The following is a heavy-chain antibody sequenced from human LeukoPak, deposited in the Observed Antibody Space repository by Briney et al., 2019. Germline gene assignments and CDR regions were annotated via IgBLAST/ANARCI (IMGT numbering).Heavy chain of an antibody. Sequence: TDTLSLTCDVSGGSISATNWWTWIRQPPGGGLEWIGEVHLNGRTHYSPSLESRVTMSADMSENHISLQLTSVTAADTAVYYCAREGGFYRPLDYSGPGTLVIVSS. D-gene: IGHD2/OR15-2a*01. V-gene: IGHV4-4*02. CDR1: GGSISATNW. CDR3: AREGGFYRPLDY. J-gene: IGHJ4*02. CDR2: VHLNGRT.